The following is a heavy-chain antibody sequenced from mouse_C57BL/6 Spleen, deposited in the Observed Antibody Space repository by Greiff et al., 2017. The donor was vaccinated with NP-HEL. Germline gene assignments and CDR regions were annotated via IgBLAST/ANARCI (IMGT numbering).Heavy chain of an antibody. CDR1: GFTFSSYA. CDR3: TRERSSWFAY. Sequence: EVQGVESGEGLVKPGGSLKLSCAASGFTFSSYAMSWVRQTPEKRLEWVAYISSGGDYIYYADTVKGRFTISRDNARNTLYLQMSSLKSEDTAMYYCTRERSSWFAYWGQGTLVTVSA. J-gene: IGHJ3*01. CDR2: ISSGGDYI. V-gene: IGHV5-9-1*02. D-gene: IGHD6-1*01.